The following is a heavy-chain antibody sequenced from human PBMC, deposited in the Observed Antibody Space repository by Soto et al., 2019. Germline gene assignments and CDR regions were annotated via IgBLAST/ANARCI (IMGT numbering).Heavy chain of an antibody. D-gene: IGHD3-22*01. Sequence: PGGSLRLSCAASGFTFSSYGMHWVRQDPGKGLEWVAVIWYDGSNKYYADSVKGRFTISRDNSKNTLYLQMNSLRAEDTAVYYCARDPGLWGNYYDSSGLDYWGQGTLVTVSS. CDR3: ARDPGLWGNYYDSSGLDY. CDR2: IWYDGSNK. CDR1: GFTFSSYG. V-gene: IGHV3-33*01. J-gene: IGHJ4*02.